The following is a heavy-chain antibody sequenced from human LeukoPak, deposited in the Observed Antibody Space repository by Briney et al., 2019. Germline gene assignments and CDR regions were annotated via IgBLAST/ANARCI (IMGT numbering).Heavy chain of an antibody. Sequence: SETLSLTCTVSGGSISSYYWSWIRQPAGKGLEWIGRIYTSGSTNYNPSLKSRVTISVDKSKNQFSLKLSSVTAADTAVYYCARDVWYGAYDAFDTWGQGTVVTVSS. CDR3: ARDVWYGAYDAFDT. J-gene: IGHJ3*02. CDR2: IYTSGST. D-gene: IGHD4-17*01. V-gene: IGHV4-4*07. CDR1: GGSISSYY.